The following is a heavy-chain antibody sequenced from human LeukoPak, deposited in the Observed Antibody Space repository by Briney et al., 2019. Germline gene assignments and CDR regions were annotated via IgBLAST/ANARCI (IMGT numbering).Heavy chain of an antibody. V-gene: IGHV4-39*07. D-gene: IGHD1-14*01. Sequence: LRLSCAASGFTFSSYEMNWVRQPPGKGLEWIGSIYYSGSTYYNPSLKSRVTISVDTSKNQFSLKLSSVTAADTAVYYCARDHGNRGQPERAMYNWFDPWGQGTLVTVSS. CDR1: GFTFSSYE. J-gene: IGHJ5*02. CDR3: ARDHGNRGQPERAMYNWFDP. CDR2: IYYSGST.